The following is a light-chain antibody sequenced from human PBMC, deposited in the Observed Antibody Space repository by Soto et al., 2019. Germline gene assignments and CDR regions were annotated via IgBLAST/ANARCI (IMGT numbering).Light chain of an antibody. CDR2: DVS. J-gene: IGLJ3*02. CDR3: SSYTTSTTWV. Sequence: QSALTQPASVSGSPGQSITVSCTGTSSDVGAYNFVSWYQQHPGKAPKLMIYDVSSRPSGVSKRFSGYKSGNAASLTISGLQAEDEADYYCSSYTTSTTWVFGGGTKLTVL. V-gene: IGLV2-14*03. CDR1: SSDVGAYNF.